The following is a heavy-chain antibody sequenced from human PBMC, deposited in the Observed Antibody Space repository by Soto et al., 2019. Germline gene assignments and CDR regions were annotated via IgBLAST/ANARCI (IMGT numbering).Heavy chain of an antibody. V-gene: IGHV5-51*01. CDR3: ARNKGYCSSTSCYGTDV. Sequence: GESLKISCKGSGYSFTSYWIVWVRQMPGKGLEWMGTIYPGDSDTRYSPSFQGQVTISADKSISTAYLQWNSLKASDTAMYFCARNKGYCSSTSCYGTDVWGQGATVTVSS. J-gene: IGHJ6*02. CDR2: IYPGDSDT. CDR1: GYSFTSYW. D-gene: IGHD2-2*01.